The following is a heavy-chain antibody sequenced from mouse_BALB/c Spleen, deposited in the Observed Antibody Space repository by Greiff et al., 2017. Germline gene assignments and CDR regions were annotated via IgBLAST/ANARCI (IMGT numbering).Heavy chain of an antibody. D-gene: IGHD2-1*01. CDR2: INSNGGST. J-gene: IGHJ3*01. CDR1: GFTFSSYG. Sequence: EVRMVESGGGLVQPGGSLKLSCAASGFTFSSYGMSWVRQTPDKRLELVATINSNGGSTYHPDSVKGRFTISRDNAKNTLYLHMSSLKTEDTDMYYCARDRDGNTAWLAYWGQGTLDTDTA. V-gene: IGHV5-6-3*01. CDR3: ARDRDGNTAWLAY.